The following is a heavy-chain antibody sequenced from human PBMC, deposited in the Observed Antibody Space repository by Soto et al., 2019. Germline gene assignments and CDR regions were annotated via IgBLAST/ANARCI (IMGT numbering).Heavy chain of an antibody. V-gene: IGHV1-2*02. Sequence: ASVKVSCKASGYTFTGYYIHWVRQAPGQGLEWMGWINPNSGGTNSAQKFQGRVTMTRDTSVSTAYMELSRLTSDDTAVYYCARGGYSSLSGSDFWGQGTLVTVSS. CDR2: INPNSGGT. CDR1: GYTFTGYY. CDR3: ARGGYSSLSGSDF. D-gene: IGHD6-6*01. J-gene: IGHJ4*02.